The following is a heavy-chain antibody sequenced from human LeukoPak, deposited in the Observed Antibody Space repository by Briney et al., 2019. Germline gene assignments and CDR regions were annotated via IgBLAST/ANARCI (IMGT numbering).Heavy chain of an antibody. V-gene: IGHV3-74*01. D-gene: IGHD2-15*01. CDR1: GFTFSSYW. J-gene: IGHJ4*02. CDR2: INSDGSST. Sequence: PGGSLRLSCAASGFTFSSYWMHWVRQAPGKGLVWVSRINSDGSSTSYADSVKGRFTISRDNAKNTLYLHMNSLRVDDTAVYYCARRDNVVVVSASDYWGQGTLVTVSS. CDR3: ARRDNVVVVSASDY.